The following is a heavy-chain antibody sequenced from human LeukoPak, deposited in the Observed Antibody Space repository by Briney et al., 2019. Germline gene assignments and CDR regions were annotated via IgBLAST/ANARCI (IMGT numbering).Heavy chain of an antibody. CDR3: AKDIDSSWYAEYFQH. CDR2: ISGDGGST. Sequence: GGSLSLSCAASGFTFSTYAMHWVRQAPGKGLEWVSLISGDGGSTYSANSVKGRFTISRDNSKNSLYLQMNSLRTEDTALYYCAKDIDSSWYAEYFQHWGQGTLVTVSS. CDR1: GFTFSTYA. V-gene: IGHV3-43*02. J-gene: IGHJ1*01. D-gene: IGHD6-13*01.